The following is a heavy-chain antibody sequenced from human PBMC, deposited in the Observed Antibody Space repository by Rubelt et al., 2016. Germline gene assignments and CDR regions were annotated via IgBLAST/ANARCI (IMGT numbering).Heavy chain of an antibody. CDR2: IYPGDSDT. CDR3: ARQPRYCTNGLCYRSIDY. D-gene: IGHD2-8*01. J-gene: IGHJ4*02. V-gene: IGHV5-51*01. Sequence: PGESLKISCKGSGYSFTSYWIGWVRQMPGKGLEWMGIIYPGDSDTRYSPSFQGHVTISADKTISTAYLQWSSLKASDTAMYYCARQPRYCTNGLCYRSIDYWGQGTLVTVSS. CDR1: GYSFTSYW.